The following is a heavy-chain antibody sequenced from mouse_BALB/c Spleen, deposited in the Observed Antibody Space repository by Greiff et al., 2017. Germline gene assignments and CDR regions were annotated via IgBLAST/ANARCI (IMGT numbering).Heavy chain of an antibody. D-gene: IGHD2-3*01. Sequence: EVQLVESGPGLVKPSQSLSLTCTVTGYSITSDYAWYWIRQFPGNKLEWMGYISYSGSTSYNPSLKSRISITRDTSKNQFFLQLNSVTTEDTATYYCARWGDGYYLYAMDYWGQGTSVTVSS. CDR1: GYSITSDYA. J-gene: IGHJ4*01. CDR2: ISYSGST. V-gene: IGHV3-2*02. CDR3: ARWGDGYYLYAMDY.